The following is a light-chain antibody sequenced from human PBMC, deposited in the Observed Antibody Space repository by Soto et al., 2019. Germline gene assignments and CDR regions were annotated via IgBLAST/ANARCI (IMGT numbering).Light chain of an antibody. CDR1: QTLSTN. CDR3: QQYNRWPFT. CDR2: AAS. V-gene: IGKV3D-15*01. J-gene: IGKJ3*01. Sequence: EIVLTQSPGALSLSPGERATLSCRASQTLSTNSLAWYQQRPGQTPRLLIYAASTRDTDIPDRFSGSGSGTEFTLTISSLQSGDFAVYYCQQYNRWPFTFGPGTKVDIK.